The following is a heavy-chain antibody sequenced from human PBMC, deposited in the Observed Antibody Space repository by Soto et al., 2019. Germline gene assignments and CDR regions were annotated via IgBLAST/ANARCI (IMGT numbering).Heavy chain of an antibody. CDR3: AKDHLKLELPAGMDV. J-gene: IGHJ6*02. D-gene: IGHD1-7*01. Sequence: GGSLRLSCAASGFTFSSYAMSWVRQAPGKGLEWVSAISGSGGSTYYADSVKGRFTISRDNSKNTLYLQMNSLRAEDTAVYYCAKDHLKLELPAGMDVWGQGTTVTVSS. V-gene: IGHV3-23*01. CDR2: ISGSGGST. CDR1: GFTFSSYA.